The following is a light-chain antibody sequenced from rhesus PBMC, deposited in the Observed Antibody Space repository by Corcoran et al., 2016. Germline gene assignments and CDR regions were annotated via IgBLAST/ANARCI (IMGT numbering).Light chain of an antibody. V-gene: IGKV1S12*01. J-gene: IGKJ4*01. CDR2: AAS. CDR1: QNIYSN. Sequence: DIQMTQSPSALSASVGDRVTISCRASQNIYSNLAWYQQKQGKAPKLLLYAASSLQTGIPSRFSGSGAGTDFTLTISSLQPEDSAAYYCQHYYDNPLTFGGGTKVELK. CDR3: QHYYDNPLT.